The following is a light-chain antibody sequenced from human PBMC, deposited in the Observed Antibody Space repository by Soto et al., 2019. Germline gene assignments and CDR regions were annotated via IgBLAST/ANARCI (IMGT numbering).Light chain of an antibody. Sequence: QLVLTQSPSASASLGASVKLTCTLSSGHNSYAIAWHQQQPEKGPRYLMKVNSDGSHSKGDGIPDRFSGSSSGAERYLTISSLQSEDEADYYCQTWSTDIRVFGGGTNLTVL. J-gene: IGLJ3*02. CDR1: SGHNSYA. CDR2: VNSDGSH. CDR3: QTWSTDIRV. V-gene: IGLV4-69*01.